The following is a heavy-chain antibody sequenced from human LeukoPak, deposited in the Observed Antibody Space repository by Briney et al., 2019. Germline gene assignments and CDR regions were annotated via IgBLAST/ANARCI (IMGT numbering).Heavy chain of an antibody. CDR2: ISSSSSYI. J-gene: IGHJ4*02. CDR1: GFTFSSYS. Sequence: GGSLRLSCAASGFTFSSYSMNWVRQAPGKGLEWVSSISSSSSYIYYADSVKGRFTISRDNSKNTLYLQMNSLRAEDTAVYYCASSMGEWEPFDYWGQGTLVTVSS. D-gene: IGHD1-26*01. V-gene: IGHV3-21*01. CDR3: ASSMGEWEPFDY.